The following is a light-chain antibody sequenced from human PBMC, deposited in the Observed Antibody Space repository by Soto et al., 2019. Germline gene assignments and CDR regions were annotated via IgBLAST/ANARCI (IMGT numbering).Light chain of an antibody. CDR3: SAWDDSLNVLV. Sequence: QPVLTQPPSVSGTPGQRVNMSCSGSSSNIGSKSVSWYQHLPQTAPKLLIYSNNQRPSGVPGRFSGSKSGTSASLAISGLKSDDETQYYCSAWDDSLNVLVFGGGTKVTVL. CDR2: SNN. V-gene: IGLV1-44*01. CDR1: SSNIGSKS. J-gene: IGLJ2*01.